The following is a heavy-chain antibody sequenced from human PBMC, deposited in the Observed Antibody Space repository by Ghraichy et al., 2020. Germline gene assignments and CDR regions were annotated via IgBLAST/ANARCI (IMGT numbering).Heavy chain of an antibody. CDR1: GYTFTSYY. J-gene: IGHJ6*02. V-gene: IGHV1-46*01. Sequence: ASVKVSCKASGYTFTSYYMHWVRQAPGQGLEWMGIINPSGGSTSYAQKFQGRVTMTRDTSTSTVYMELSSLRSEDTAVYYCAREQGPYDFWSGYYRGAYYYYGMDVWCQGTTVTVSS. D-gene: IGHD3-3*01. CDR3: AREQGPYDFWSGYYRGAYYYYGMDV. CDR2: INPSGGST.